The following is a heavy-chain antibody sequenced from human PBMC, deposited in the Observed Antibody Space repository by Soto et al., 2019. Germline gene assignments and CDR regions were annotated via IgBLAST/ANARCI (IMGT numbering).Heavy chain of an antibody. CDR1: GYTFSNYG. CDR2: ISLYSDGT. Sequence: ASVKVSCKTSGYTFSNYGITWVRQAPGQPLEWLGWISLYSDGTNYAQKFKGRVSMTTDTSTTTAYMELRSLRSDDTAVYYCARVVPGAEAWFGPWGQGTLVTVSS. J-gene: IGHJ5*02. CDR3: ARVVPGAEAWFGP. V-gene: IGHV1-18*01. D-gene: IGHD2-2*01.